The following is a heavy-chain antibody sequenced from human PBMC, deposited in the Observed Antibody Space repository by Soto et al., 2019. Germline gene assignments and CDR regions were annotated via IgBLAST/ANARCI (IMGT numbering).Heavy chain of an antibody. J-gene: IGHJ6*02. CDR3: ARGKKRFLAWLPRNYYYGMDV. CDR1: GYTFTSYG. Sequence: ASVKVSCKASGYTFTSYGISWVRQAPGQGLEWMGWISAYNGNTNYAQKLQGRVTMTTDTSTSTAYMELRSLRSDDTAVYYCARGKKRFLAWLPRNYYYGMDVWGQGTTVTVSS. D-gene: IGHD3-3*01. V-gene: IGHV1-18*01. CDR2: ISAYNGNT.